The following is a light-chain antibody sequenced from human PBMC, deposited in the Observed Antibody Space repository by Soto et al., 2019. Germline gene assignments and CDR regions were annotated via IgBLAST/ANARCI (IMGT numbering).Light chain of an antibody. Sequence: EIVLTQSPGTLALSPGAIATLSCRASQSVSSSYLAWYQQKPGQAPRLLIYGASSRATGIPDRFSGSGSGTDFTLTISRLEPEDFAVYYWQQYGSSPLFTFGPGTKVAIK. J-gene: IGKJ3*01. CDR3: QQYGSSPLFT. V-gene: IGKV3-20*01. CDR2: GAS. CDR1: QSVSSSY.